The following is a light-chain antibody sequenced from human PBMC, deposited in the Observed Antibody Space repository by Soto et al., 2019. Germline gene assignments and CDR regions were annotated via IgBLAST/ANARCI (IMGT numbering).Light chain of an antibody. CDR3: VSYAGSNKPA. V-gene: IGLV2-8*01. J-gene: IGLJ2*01. Sequence: QSALTQPPSASGSPGQSVAISCSGTSSDVGGYNYVSWYQQHPGKAPNLMIYDVNKRPSGVPDRFFGSKSGNTASLTVSGLQAEDEADYYCVSYAGSNKPAFGGGTKLTVL. CDR2: DVN. CDR1: SSDVGGYNY.